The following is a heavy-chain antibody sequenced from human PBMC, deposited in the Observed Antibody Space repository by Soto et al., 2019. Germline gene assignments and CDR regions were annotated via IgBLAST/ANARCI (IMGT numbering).Heavy chain of an antibody. CDR3: AHHCSGGSCYYYYGMDV. Sequence: QITLKESGPTLVKPTQTLTLTCTFSGFSLSTSGVGVGWIRQPPGKALEWLALIYWDDDKRYSPSLKSRLTITKDTSKNQVVLTMTNMDPADTATYYCAHHCSGGSCYYYYGMDVWGQGTTVTVSS. J-gene: IGHJ6*02. CDR1: GFSLSTSGVG. V-gene: IGHV2-5*02. CDR2: IYWDDDK. D-gene: IGHD2-15*01.